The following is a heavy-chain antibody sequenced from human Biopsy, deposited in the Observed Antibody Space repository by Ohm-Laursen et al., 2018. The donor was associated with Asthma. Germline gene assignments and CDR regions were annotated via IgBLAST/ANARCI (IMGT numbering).Heavy chain of an antibody. V-gene: IGHV4-59*07. D-gene: IGHD4-23*01. Sequence: SDTLSLTCAVSGDSISSYHWSWIRQPPGKGLEWIGYVFYGGATNYNPSLKSRVTISVDTSKNQFLLRLSSVTAADTAVYYCARGVVYGGDSYAEYFQHRGQGTLVTVSS. CDR2: VFYGGAT. J-gene: IGHJ1*01. CDR1: GDSISSYH. CDR3: ARGVVYGGDSYAEYFQH.